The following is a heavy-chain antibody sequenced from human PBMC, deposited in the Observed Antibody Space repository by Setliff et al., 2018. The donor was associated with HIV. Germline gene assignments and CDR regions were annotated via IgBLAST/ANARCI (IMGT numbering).Heavy chain of an antibody. CDR1: GYTFTSYA. CDR3: ARRPVVVVAATLDAFDI. Sequence: ASVKVSCKASGYTFTSYAMNWVRQAPGQGLEWMGWINTNTGNPTYAQGFTGRFVFSLDTSVSTAYLQISSLKAEDTAVYYCARRPVVVVAATLDAFDIWGQGAMVTVSS. J-gene: IGHJ3*02. V-gene: IGHV7-4-1*02. D-gene: IGHD2-15*01. CDR2: INTNTGNP.